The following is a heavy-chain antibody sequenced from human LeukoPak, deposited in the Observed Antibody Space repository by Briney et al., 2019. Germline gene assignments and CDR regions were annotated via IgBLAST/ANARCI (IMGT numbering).Heavy chain of an antibody. J-gene: IGHJ4*02. V-gene: IGHV4-39*01. CDR3: ARGTSTPYYFDL. CDR2: IYNSGYT. CDR1: GGSISSSSYY. D-gene: IGHD3/OR15-3a*01. Sequence: PSETLSLTCTVSGGSISSSSYYWGWIHQPPGKGLEWIGSIYNSGYTYYNPSLKSRVTISVDTSNNQFSVRVSSMTPTDTAVYYCARGTSTPYYFDLWGQGTLVTVSS.